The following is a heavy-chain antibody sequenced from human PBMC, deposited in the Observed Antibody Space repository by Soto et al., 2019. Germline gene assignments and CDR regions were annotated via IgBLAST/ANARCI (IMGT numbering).Heavy chain of an antibody. Sequence: VQLMQSGAEVKQPGSSVKVSCKASGGTFSSHSINWVRQAPGQGLEWMGGIITLFGTANYAQNFQGRVTIIGDQSGITAYMQLNSLRSDDTAVYYCAREVSYGDFSAALLDWGQGTLVNVSS. CDR2: IITLFGTA. J-gene: IGHJ1*01. CDR1: GGTFSSHS. V-gene: IGHV1-69*01. CDR3: AREVSYGDFSAALLD. D-gene: IGHD4-17*01.